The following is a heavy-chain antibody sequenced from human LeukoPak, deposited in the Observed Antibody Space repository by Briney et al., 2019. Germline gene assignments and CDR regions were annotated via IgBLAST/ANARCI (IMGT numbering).Heavy chain of an antibody. J-gene: IGHJ5*02. CDR2: INPNSGGT. V-gene: IGHV1-2*02. CDR1: GYTFTCYY. D-gene: IGHD6-13*01. CDR3: ARDGAYSSSWYIGGWFDP. Sequence: ASVKVSCKASGYTFTCYYMHWVRQAPGQGLEWMGWINPNSGGTNYAQKFQGRVTMTRDTSISTAYMELSRLRSDDTAVYYWARDGAYSSSWYIGGWFDPWGQGTLVTVSS.